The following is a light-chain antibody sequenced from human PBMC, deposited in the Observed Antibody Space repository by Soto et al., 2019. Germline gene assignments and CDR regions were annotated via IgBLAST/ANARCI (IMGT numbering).Light chain of an antibody. CDR2: DAS. V-gene: IGKV1-33*01. J-gene: IGKJ4*01. CDR1: QDIGNF. CDR3: QQYDNLPLT. Sequence: DIQMTQSLPTLSASVGDRVTITCQASQDIGNFLSWYQQKPGKVPKLLIFDASSLETGVPSRFSGSGSGTDFTFTISSLQPEDIATYYCQQYDNLPLTFGGGTKVDIK.